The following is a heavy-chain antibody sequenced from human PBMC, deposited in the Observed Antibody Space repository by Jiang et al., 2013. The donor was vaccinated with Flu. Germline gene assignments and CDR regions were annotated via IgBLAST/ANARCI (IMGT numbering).Heavy chain of an antibody. J-gene: IGHJ4*02. V-gene: IGHV3-21*01. CDR3: ARGWAPLGVGEQSITGTTVHYDY. D-gene: IGHD1-7*01. Sequence: EVQLVESGGGLVKPGGSLRLSCAASGFTFSSYSMNWVRQAPGKGLEWVSSISSSSSYIYYADSVKGRFTISRDNAKNSLYLQMNSLRAEDTAVYYCARGWAPLGVGEQSITGTTVHYDYWGQGTLVTVSS. CDR2: ISSSSSYI. CDR1: GFTFSSYS.